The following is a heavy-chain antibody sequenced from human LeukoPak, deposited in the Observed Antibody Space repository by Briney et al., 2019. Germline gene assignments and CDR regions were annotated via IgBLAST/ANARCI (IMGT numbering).Heavy chain of an antibody. V-gene: IGHV3-48*01. Sequence: PGGSLGLSCAASGFTFGDHIMNWVRQLPGKRLEWVAYVSGSGSTVYYADSVKGRFTVSRDNGKSSLYLQMNCLRVEDTALYYCVRQFASWGQGTLVTVSS. CDR2: VSGSGSTV. CDR3: VRQFAS. J-gene: IGHJ4*02. CDR1: GFTFGDHI.